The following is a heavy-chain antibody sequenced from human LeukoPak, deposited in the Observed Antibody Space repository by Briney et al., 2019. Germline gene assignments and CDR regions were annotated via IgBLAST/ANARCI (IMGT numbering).Heavy chain of an antibody. J-gene: IGHJ3*02. D-gene: IGHD2-21*02. CDR3: AREVTAINTDALDI. Sequence: GRSLRLSCVASGFTFSSYSMDWVRQAPGEGLEWVSSISSDGSYIYYADSLKGRFTISRDDAKNSVYLQMSSLRAEDTAVYYCAREVTAINTDALDIWGHGTMVTVSS. V-gene: IGHV3-21*01. CDR2: ISSDGSYI. CDR1: GFTFSSYS.